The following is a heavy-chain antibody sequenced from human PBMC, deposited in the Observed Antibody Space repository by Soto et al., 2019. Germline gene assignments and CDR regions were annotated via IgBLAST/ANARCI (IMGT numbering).Heavy chain of an antibody. CDR3: THLYRDDP. J-gene: IGHJ5*02. D-gene: IGHD3-10*01. CDR1: EFNLRNAW. CDR2: IGSENDGGTT. V-gene: IGHV3-15*04. Sequence: EMQLVQSGGGLVEPGGSLTLSCAASEFNLRNAWMHWVRQAPGRGLEWLGLIGSENDGGTTDYAAPVKDRFTISRDDSKNTLYLQMNSLKIEDTAVYYCTHLYRDDPWGQGTLVTVSS.